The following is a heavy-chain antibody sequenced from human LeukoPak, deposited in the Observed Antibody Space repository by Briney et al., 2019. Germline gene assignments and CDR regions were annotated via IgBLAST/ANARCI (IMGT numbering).Heavy chain of an antibody. D-gene: IGHD3-22*01. Sequence: HPGGSLRLSCAASGFTFSSYAMSWVRQAPGKGLEGVSAISGSGGSTYYADSVKGRFTISRDNSKNTLYLQMNSLRAEDTAVYYCAKDSSSSGSLVDYWGQGTLVTVSS. V-gene: IGHV3-23*01. CDR3: AKDSSSSGSLVDY. J-gene: IGHJ4*02. CDR1: GFTFSSYA. CDR2: ISGSGGST.